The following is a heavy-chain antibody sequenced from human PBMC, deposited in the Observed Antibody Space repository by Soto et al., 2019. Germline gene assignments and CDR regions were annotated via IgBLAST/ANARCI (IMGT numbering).Heavy chain of an antibody. J-gene: IGHJ6*02. D-gene: IGHD7-27*01. CDR1: GGTFSSYA. CDR2: IIHIFGTV. CDR3: ERASHPPALSGDIMRWDV. V-gene: IGHV1-69*01. Sequence: QVQLVQSGAEVKKPGSSVQVSCQASGGTFSSYAVSWVRQAPGQGLAWLGGIIHIFGTVIYAQQFQCRVTITANESMKTADMELRRLRFETTDLYYCERASHPPALSGDIMRWDVWGQGTTVTVSS.